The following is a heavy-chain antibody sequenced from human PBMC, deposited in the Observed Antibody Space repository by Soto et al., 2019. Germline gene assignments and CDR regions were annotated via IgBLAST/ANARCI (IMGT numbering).Heavy chain of an antibody. V-gene: IGHV3-30*18. J-gene: IGHJ4*02. CDR3: AKGPTYCGGDCHGGDDY. CDR2: ILYDGSYK. D-gene: IGHD2-21*01. CDR1: GFTFSSYG. Sequence: QVQLVESGGGVVQPGRSLRLSCAASGFTFSSYGMHWVRQAPGKGLEWVAVILYDGSYKYYADSVKGRFTISRDNSKNTLYLQMNSLRAEDTAVYYCAKGPTYCGGDCHGGDDYWGQGTLVTGSS.